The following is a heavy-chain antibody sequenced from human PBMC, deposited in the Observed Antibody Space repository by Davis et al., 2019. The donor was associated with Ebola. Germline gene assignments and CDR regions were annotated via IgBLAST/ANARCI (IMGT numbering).Heavy chain of an antibody. CDR2: ISAYSGSA. CDR1: GYSFTTYG. Sequence: ASVKVSCKASGYSFTTYGITWVRQAPGQGLEWMGWISAYSGSANYAHNLQGRVTMTKETSTTTAYMELRNLTSDDTAVYYCERGLAAAGLDSWGQGTLVTVSS. J-gene: IGHJ5*01. V-gene: IGHV1-18*01. D-gene: IGHD6-13*01. CDR3: ERGLAAAGLDS.